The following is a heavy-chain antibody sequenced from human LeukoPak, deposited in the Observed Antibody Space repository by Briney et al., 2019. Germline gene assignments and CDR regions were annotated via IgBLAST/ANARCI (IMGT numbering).Heavy chain of an antibody. CDR1: GYTLTRYY. V-gene: IGHV1-2*02. J-gene: IGHJ4*02. CDR2: INPNSGGT. Sequence: ASVKVSCTASGYTLTRYYMHWVRQAPGQGREWMGWINPNSGGTNYVQKFQGRVTMTRDTSISTAYMELSRLRSDDKAVYYCARDGRGPYTQSGYHYWGRGTLVAVSS. CDR3: ARDGRGPYTQSGYHY. D-gene: IGHD5-12*01.